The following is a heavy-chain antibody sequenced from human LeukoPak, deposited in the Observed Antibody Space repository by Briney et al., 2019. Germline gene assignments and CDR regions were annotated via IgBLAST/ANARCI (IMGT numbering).Heavy chain of an antibody. Sequence: ASVKVSCKASGYTFSTYVITWVRQAPGQGLGWMGSISAYNGDTTYSQKVRGRVTLTTDTSTNTAYMELRSLSSDDTAVYFCARERNYGKYFFDYWGQGTLVTVSS. D-gene: IGHD4-11*01. CDR2: ISAYNGDT. CDR3: ARERNYGKYFFDY. J-gene: IGHJ4*02. V-gene: IGHV1-18*01. CDR1: GYTFSTYV.